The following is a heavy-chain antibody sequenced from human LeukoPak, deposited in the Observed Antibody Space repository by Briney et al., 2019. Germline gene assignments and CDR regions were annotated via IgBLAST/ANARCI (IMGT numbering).Heavy chain of an antibody. Sequence: SETLSFNCTVSGGSSSSYYWSWIRQPPGNGLKWIGYSYYSRSTNFDASLKSRVTKSIDTSKNQVSLKLTSVTAADTAVYYCARTGDQWGYWGQGTLVNVSS. CDR2: SYYSRST. J-gene: IGHJ4*01. CDR1: GGSSSSYY. V-gene: IGHV4-59*08. D-gene: IGHD1-26*01. CDR3: ARTGDQWGY.